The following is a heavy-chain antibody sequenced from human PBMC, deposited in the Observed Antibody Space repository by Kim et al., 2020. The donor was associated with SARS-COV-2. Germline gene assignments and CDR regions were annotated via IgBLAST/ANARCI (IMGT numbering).Heavy chain of an antibody. V-gene: IGHV3-23*01. CDR2: FTGSGGYT. CDR3: AKSKCSTNSCLIYYFDY. Sequence: GGSLRLSCAASGFTFSNYAMTWVRQAPGKGLEWVSTFTGSGGYTYYADSVKGRFTISRDNSKYTLYLQMNSLRAEDTAIYFCAKSKCSTNSCLIYYFDYWGQGPLFTFPS. CDR1: GFTFSNYA. D-gene: IGHD2-2*01. J-gene: IGHJ4*02.